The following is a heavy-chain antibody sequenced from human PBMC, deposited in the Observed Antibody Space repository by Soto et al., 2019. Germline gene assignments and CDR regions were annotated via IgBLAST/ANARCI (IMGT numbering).Heavy chain of an antibody. Sequence: SETLSLTCTVSGGSISSYYWSWIRQPPGKGLEWIGYIYYSGSTDYNPSLKSRVTISVDTSKNQFSLKLSSVTAADTAVYYCARHEYCGGDCYFFDYWGQGTLVTVSS. CDR1: GGSISSYY. J-gene: IGHJ4*02. D-gene: IGHD2-21*01. CDR3: ARHEYCGGDCYFFDY. V-gene: IGHV4-59*08. CDR2: IYYSGST.